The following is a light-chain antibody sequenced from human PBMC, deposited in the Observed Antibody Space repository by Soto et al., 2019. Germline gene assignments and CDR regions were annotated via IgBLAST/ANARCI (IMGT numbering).Light chain of an antibody. Sequence: QSVLTQPASVSGSPGQSITISCTGTSSDVGGYNYVSWYQQHPGKAPKLMIYDVSNRPSGVSNCFSGSKSSNTASLTISGLQAEDEADYYCSSYTSSSTVVFGGGTKLTVL. CDR2: DVS. V-gene: IGLV2-14*01. CDR3: SSYTSSSTVV. J-gene: IGLJ2*01. CDR1: SSDVGGYNY.